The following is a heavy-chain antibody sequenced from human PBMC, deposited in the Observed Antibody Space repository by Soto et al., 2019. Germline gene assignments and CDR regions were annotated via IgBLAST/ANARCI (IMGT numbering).Heavy chain of an antibody. CDR1: GLTFNMYA. Sequence: GGSLRLSCAASGLTFNMYAFHWVRQAPGKGLECVAVMSDDGATIQYADSVKGRFTISRDNSKSTLHLQMISLRAEDTAVYFCAILAFWGQGTLVTVSS. CDR2: MSDDGATI. CDR3: AILAF. D-gene: IGHD3-3*01. V-gene: IGHV3-30*04. J-gene: IGHJ4*02.